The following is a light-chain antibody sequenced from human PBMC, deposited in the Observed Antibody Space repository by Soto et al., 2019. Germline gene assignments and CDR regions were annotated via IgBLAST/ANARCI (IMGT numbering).Light chain of an antibody. J-gene: IGLJ1*01. CDR1: SSDVGNYNR. Sequence: QSVVTQPPSVSGSPGQSVAISCTGTSSDVGNYNRVSWYQQPPGTAPRLMIYDVSNRPSGVPDRFSGSKSGNTASLTISGLQADDEADYYCSSYTTSSTDVFGTGTKLTVL. CDR2: DVS. V-gene: IGLV2-18*02. CDR3: SSYTTSSTDV.